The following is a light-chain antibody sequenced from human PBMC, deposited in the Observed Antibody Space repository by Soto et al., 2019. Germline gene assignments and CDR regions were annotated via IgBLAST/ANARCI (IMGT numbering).Light chain of an antibody. CDR3: QQRSNWPPGPIT. V-gene: IGKV3-11*01. CDR2: DAS. Sequence: EIVLTQSPGTLSLSPGERATLSCRASQSVSSYLAWYQQKPGQAPRLLIYDASNRATGIPARFSGSGSGTDFTLTISSLEPEDFAVYYCQQRSNWPPGPITFGQGTRLEIK. J-gene: IGKJ5*01. CDR1: QSVSSY.